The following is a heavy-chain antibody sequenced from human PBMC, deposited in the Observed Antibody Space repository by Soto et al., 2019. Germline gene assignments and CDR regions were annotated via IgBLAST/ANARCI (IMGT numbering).Heavy chain of an antibody. CDR1: GFTFSSYG. D-gene: IGHD6-6*01. V-gene: IGHV3-30*18. Sequence: SLRLSCAASGFTFSSYGMHWVRQAPGKGLEWAAVISYDGSNKYYADSVKGRFTISRDNSKNTLYLQMNSLRAEDTAVYYCAKDQGIAARYYYYGMDVWGQGTTVTVSS. CDR3: AKDQGIAARYYYYGMDV. J-gene: IGHJ6*02. CDR2: ISYDGSNK.